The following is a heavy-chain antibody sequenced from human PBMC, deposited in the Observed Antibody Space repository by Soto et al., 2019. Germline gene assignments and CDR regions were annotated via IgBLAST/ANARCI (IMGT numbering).Heavy chain of an antibody. J-gene: IGHJ6*02. CDR3: ARFRGCSSTSCYYYYGMDV. CDR2: ISSSSSTI. D-gene: IGHD2-2*01. Sequence: GGSLRLSCAPSAFTFSSYSMNWVRQAPGKVLEWVSYISSSSSTIYYADSVKGRFTISRDNAKNSLYLQMNSLRDEDTAVYYCARFRGCSSTSCYYYYGMDVWGQGTTVTVSS. V-gene: IGHV3-48*02. CDR1: AFTFSSYS.